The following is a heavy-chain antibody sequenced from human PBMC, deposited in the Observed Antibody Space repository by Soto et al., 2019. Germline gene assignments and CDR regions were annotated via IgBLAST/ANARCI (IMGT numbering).Heavy chain of an antibody. D-gene: IGHD3-9*01. CDR1: GYYFPSYY. J-gene: IGHJ5*01. V-gene: IGHV5-51*01. Sequence: GESLKISCKTSGYYFPSYYLAWVRQLPGKGLEWMAIIYPGDSDPKYSPSFQGQVTISVDKSITTTYLRWSSLKASDTATYYCARHVGDATGSYSNWFDSWGQGTLVTVSS. CDR2: IYPGDSDP. CDR3: ARHVGDATGSYSNWFDS.